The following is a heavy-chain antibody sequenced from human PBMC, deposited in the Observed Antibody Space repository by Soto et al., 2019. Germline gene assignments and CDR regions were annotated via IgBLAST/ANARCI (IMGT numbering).Heavy chain of an antibody. CDR1: GGSFSGYY. Sequence: LETLSLTCAVYGGSFSGYYWSWIRQPPGKGLEWIGEINHSGGTNYNPSLKSRVTISVDTSKNQFSLKLSSVTAADTAVYYCARGEAYYDFWSGYYTGSFWFDPWGQGTLVTVSS. V-gene: IGHV4-34*01. CDR2: INHSGGT. J-gene: IGHJ5*02. D-gene: IGHD3-3*01. CDR3: ARGEAYYDFWSGYYTGSFWFDP.